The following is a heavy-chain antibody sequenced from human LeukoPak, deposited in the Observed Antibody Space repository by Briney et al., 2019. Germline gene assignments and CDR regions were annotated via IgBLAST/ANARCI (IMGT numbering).Heavy chain of an antibody. CDR2: ISWNSGSI. J-gene: IGHJ2*01. CDR3: AKVPDGYPNWYFDL. Sequence: PGGSLRLSCAASGFPFDDYAMHWARQAPGKGLEWVSGISWNSGSIGYADSVKGRFTISRDNAKNSLYLQMDSLRAEDTALYYCAKVPDGYPNWYFDLWGRGTLVTASS. CDR1: GFPFDDYA. V-gene: IGHV3-9*01. D-gene: IGHD5-24*01.